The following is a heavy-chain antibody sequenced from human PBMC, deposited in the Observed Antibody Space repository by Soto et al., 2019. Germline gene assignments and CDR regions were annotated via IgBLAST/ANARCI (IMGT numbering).Heavy chain of an antibody. D-gene: IGHD5-12*01. V-gene: IGHV1-46*01. CDR3: ARAELIVAGQAFDS. CDR1: GYRLSNYY. J-gene: IGHJ4*02. CDR2: VNPSDGRA. Sequence: QVDLVQSGAEVMKPGASVKMSCKSSGYRLSNYYMHWVRQAPGQGLEWMGIVNPSDGRANYARKFQGRVTMTWDTSTTTLYMEVNSLRSDDTAIYYCARAELIVAGQAFDSWGQGTLVTVSS.